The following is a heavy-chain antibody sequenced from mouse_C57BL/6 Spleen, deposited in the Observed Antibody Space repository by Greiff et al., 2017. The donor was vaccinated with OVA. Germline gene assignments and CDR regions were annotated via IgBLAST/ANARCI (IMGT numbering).Heavy chain of an antibody. CDR3: ARSGGNYGGEDY. CDR1: GYTFTSYW. J-gene: IGHJ2*01. CDR2: IYPGSGST. D-gene: IGHD2-1*01. Sequence: QVQLQQPGAELVKPGASVKMSCKASGYTFTSYWITWVKQRPGQGLEWIGDIYPGSGSTNYNEKFKSKATLTVDTSSSTAYMQLSSLTSEDSAVYYCARSGGNYGGEDYWGQGTTLTVSS. V-gene: IGHV1-55*01.